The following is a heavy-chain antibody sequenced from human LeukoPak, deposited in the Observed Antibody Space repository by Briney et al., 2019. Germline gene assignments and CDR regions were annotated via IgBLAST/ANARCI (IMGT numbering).Heavy chain of an antibody. V-gene: IGHV1-2*02. CDR3: ARVDTAMVAGGGDY. J-gene: IGHJ4*02. CDR2: INPNSGGT. Sequence: ASVKVSCKASGSTFTGYHMHWVRQAPGQGLEWMGWINPNSGGTNFAQKFKGRVTMTRDTSISTAYMELSRLRSDDTAVYYCARVDTAMVAGGGDYWGQGTLVTVSS. D-gene: IGHD5-18*01. CDR1: GSTFTGYH.